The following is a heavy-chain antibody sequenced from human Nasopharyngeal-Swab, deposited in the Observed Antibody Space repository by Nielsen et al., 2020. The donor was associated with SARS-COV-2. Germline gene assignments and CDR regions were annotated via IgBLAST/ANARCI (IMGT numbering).Heavy chain of an antibody. CDR2: ISGSGGST. J-gene: IGHJ4*02. Sequence: VRQAPGKGLEWVSAISGSGGSTYYADSVKGRFTISRDNSKNTLYLQMNSLRAEDTAVYYCARDLNPSYSRAFDYWGRGTLVTVSS. V-gene: IGHV3-23*01. CDR3: ARDLNPSYSRAFDY. D-gene: IGHD6-13*01.